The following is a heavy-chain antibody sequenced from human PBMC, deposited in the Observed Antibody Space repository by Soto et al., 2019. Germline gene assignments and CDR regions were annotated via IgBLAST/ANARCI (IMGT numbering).Heavy chain of an antibody. Sequence: PGGSLRLSCAASGFTFSSYAMHWVRQAPGKGLEWVAVISYDGSNKYYADSVKGRFTISRDNSKNTLHLQMNSLRAEDTAVYYCARDRFEPPLMVRGVISHWGQGTLVTVS. J-gene: IGHJ4*02. CDR2: ISYDGSNK. CDR1: GFTFSSYA. V-gene: IGHV3-30-3*01. D-gene: IGHD3-10*01. CDR3: ARDRFEPPLMVRGVISH.